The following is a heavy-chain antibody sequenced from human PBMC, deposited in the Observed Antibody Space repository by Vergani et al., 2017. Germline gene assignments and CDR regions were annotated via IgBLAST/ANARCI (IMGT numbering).Heavy chain of an antibody. Sequence: EVQLLESGGGLVQPGGSLRLSCAASGFTFSSYAMNWVRQVPGKGLEWVSSISGSGGSTYYADSVKGRFTISRDNSKNTLYLQMNSLRVEDTAVYYCARGAVAGLYYFDYWGQGTLVTVSS. CDR2: ISGSGGST. CDR3: ARGAVAGLYYFDY. D-gene: IGHD6-19*01. CDR1: GFTFSSYA. J-gene: IGHJ4*02. V-gene: IGHV3-23*01.